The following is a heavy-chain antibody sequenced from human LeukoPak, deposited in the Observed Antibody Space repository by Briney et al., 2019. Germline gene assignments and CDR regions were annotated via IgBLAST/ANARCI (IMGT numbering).Heavy chain of an antibody. V-gene: IGHV4-59*01. CDR3: ARIRDDYVWGSYRRPENYFDY. CDR2: IYYSGST. Sequence: SETLSLTCTVSGGSISSYYWSWIRQPPGKGLEWIGYIYYSGSTNYNPSLKSRVTISVDTSKNQFSLKLSSVTDADTAVYYCARIRDDYVWGSYRRPENYFDYWGQGTLVTVSS. J-gene: IGHJ4*02. D-gene: IGHD3-16*02. CDR1: GGSISSYY.